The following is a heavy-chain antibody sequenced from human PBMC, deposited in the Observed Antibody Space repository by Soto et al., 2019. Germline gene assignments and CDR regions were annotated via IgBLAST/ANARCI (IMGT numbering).Heavy chain of an antibody. CDR3: ARDYLRPAGGATGYGMDV. D-gene: IGHD2-8*02. Sequence: GGSLRLSCAASGFTFSSYAMSWVRQVPGEGLVWVSRIKTDGTTTNYADSVKGRFTISRDNAKNTLYLQMDSLRAEDTAMYYCARDYLRPAGGATGYGMDVWGQGTTVTVSS. CDR2: IKTDGTTT. J-gene: IGHJ6*02. V-gene: IGHV3-74*01. CDR1: GFTFSSYA.